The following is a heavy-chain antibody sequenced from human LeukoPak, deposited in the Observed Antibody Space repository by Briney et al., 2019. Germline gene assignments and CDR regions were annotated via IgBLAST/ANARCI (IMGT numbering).Heavy chain of an antibody. CDR3: ATQDRIPGIAAAWGSW. Sequence: ASVKVSCKASGYTFTSYYMHWVRQAPGQGLEWMGWINPNSGGTNYAQKFQGRVTMTRDTSISTAYMELSRLRSDDTAVYYCATQDRIPGIAAAWGSWWGQGTLVTVSS. V-gene: IGHV1-2*02. D-gene: IGHD6-13*01. J-gene: IGHJ4*02. CDR2: INPNSGGT. CDR1: GYTFTSYY.